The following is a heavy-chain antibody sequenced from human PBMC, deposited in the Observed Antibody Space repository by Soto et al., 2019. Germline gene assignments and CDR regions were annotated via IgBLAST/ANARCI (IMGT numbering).Heavy chain of an antibody. D-gene: IGHD5-12*01. V-gene: IGHV4-59*03. CDR1: GASINSDY. CDR2: IFHMGGT. Sequence: QVQLQESGPGLVKPSETLSLTCTVSGASINSDYWSWIRQSPGKGLEWIGYIFHMGGTDYNPSLKSRVTISIDQSKNQFSLSLRSVTAADTAVYFCARFTYKSGFNWFDPWGQGTQVTVSS. CDR3: ARFTYKSGFNWFDP. J-gene: IGHJ5*02.